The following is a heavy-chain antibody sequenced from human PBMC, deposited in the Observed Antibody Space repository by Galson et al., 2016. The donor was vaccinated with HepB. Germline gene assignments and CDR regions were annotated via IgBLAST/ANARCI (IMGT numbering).Heavy chain of an antibody. Sequence: SETLSLTCTVSGGSVRSNSYYWSWIRQPPGKGLEWIGNIYNSGSTNYNPSLKSRVTISVDASKNQFSLRLSSVTSADTAVSYCARLRPSAPGVPFDFWGRGTMVTVSS. D-gene: IGHD3-10*01. CDR3: ARLRPSAPGVPFDF. J-gene: IGHJ3*01. V-gene: IGHV4-61*01. CDR1: GGSVRSNSYY. CDR2: IYNSGST.